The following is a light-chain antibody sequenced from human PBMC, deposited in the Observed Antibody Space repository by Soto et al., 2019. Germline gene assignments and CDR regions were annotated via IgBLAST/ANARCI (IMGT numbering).Light chain of an antibody. V-gene: IGLV2-14*03. CDR1: TSDVGDNNY. Sequence: QSVLTQPASVSGSPGQSITVSCTGTTSDVGDNNYVSWYQQHPGTAPKLMIFDVTHRPSGVSNRFSGSKSGNTASLTISGLQTEDAADYYCTSYTTDVVLFGGGTKLTVL. CDR2: DVT. CDR3: TSYTTDVVL. J-gene: IGLJ3*02.